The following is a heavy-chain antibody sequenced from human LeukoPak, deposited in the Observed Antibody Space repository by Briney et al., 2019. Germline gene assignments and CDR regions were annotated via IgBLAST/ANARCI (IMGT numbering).Heavy chain of an antibody. CDR2: IEPSDSDT. D-gene: IGHD5-18*01. J-gene: IGHJ4*02. V-gene: IGHV5-51*01. CDR1: GYSFTSYW. Sequence: GESLKISCKASGYSFTSYWVGWVRKMPGKGLEWMGIIEPSDSDTRYTPSFQGQVTISADKSLTTAYLQWNSLKASDTAMYYCARQTAMGRSGDYWGQGTLVTVSS. CDR3: ARQTAMGRSGDY.